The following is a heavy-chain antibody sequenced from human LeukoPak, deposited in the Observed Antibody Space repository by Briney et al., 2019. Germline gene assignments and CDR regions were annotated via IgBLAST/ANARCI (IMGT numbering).Heavy chain of an antibody. CDR1: LDSISISY. J-gene: IGHJ5*02. CDR3: ARRVQMSSASATSNTWLDP. CDR2: IYFSGDI. D-gene: IGHD3-10*01. Sequence: SEAPSLTRTVSLDSISISYWCWSWHPLQERVGWMGHIYFSGDINYNPTLKSRVTISLDSAKNQFTLRLISVTAADTAGYFCARRVQMSSASATSNTWLDPWGQGTLVSVSP. V-gene: IGHV4-59*01.